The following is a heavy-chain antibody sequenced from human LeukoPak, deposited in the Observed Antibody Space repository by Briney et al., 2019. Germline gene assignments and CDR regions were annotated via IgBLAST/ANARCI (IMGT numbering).Heavy chain of an antibody. Sequence: ASVKVSCKASGYIFTGYYMHWVRQAPGQGLEWMGWINPNSGGTNYAQKFQGRVTMTRNTSISTAYMELSSLRSEDTAVYYCAREGVSWYSYGMDVWGQGTTVTVSS. J-gene: IGHJ6*02. D-gene: IGHD6-13*01. V-gene: IGHV1-2*02. CDR2: INPNSGGT. CDR3: AREGVSWYSYGMDV. CDR1: GYIFTGYY.